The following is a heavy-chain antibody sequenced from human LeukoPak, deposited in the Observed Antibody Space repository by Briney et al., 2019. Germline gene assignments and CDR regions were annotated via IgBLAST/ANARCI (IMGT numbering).Heavy chain of an antibody. Sequence: SETLSLTCAVCGDSISNYYWSWIRQPPGKGLEWVGYIYYSDNTYYNPSLKSRVSISVDTSKNQFSLKLSSVTAADTAVYYCARHVGNSWYVAFDIWGQGTLVTVSS. CDR3: ARHVGNSWYVAFDI. J-gene: IGHJ3*02. V-gene: IGHV4-59*08. CDR2: IYYSDNT. CDR1: GDSISNYY. D-gene: IGHD6-13*01.